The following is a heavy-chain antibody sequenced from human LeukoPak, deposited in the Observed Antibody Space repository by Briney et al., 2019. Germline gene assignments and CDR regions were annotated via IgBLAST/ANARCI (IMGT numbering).Heavy chain of an antibody. CDR3: AKDQGYSGYDPLDY. CDR2: ISGSAGRT. Sequence: PGGSLRLSCAASGFTFSSYWMHWVRQAPGKGLEWVSAISGSAGRTYYADSVKGRFTISRDNSKNTLYLQMNSLRAEDTAVYYCAKDQGYSGYDPLDYWGQGTLVTVSS. V-gene: IGHV3-23*01. J-gene: IGHJ4*02. D-gene: IGHD5-12*01. CDR1: GFTFSSYW.